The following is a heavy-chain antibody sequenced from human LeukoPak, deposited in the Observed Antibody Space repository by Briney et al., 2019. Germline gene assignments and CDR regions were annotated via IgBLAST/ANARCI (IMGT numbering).Heavy chain of an antibody. CDR3: ARQPFTIFGVVGYFDY. D-gene: IGHD3-3*01. CDR2: IIPIFGAA. CDR1: GGTFSSQA. V-gene: IGHV1-69*13. Sequence: SVKVSCKASGGTFSSQAISWVRQAPGQGLEWMGGIIPIFGAANYAQKFQGRVTITADESTSTAYMELSSLRSKDTAVYYCARQPFTIFGVVGYFDYWGQGTLVTVSS. J-gene: IGHJ4*02.